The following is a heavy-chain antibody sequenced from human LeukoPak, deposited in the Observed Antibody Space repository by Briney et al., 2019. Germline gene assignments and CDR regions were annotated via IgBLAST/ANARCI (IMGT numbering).Heavy chain of an antibody. J-gene: IGHJ5*02. CDR1: GFTFSSYA. CDR2: ISGSGGST. CDR3: AKMISRSWFDP. Sequence: GGSLRLSCAASGFTFSSYAMHWVRQAPGKGLEWVSAISGSGGSTYYADSMKGRFTISRDNSKNTLYLQMNSLRAEDTAVYYCAKMISRSWFDPWGQGTLVTVSS. D-gene: IGHD3-16*01. V-gene: IGHV3-23*01.